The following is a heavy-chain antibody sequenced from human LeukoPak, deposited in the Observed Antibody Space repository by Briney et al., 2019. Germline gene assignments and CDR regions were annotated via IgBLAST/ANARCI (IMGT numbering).Heavy chain of an antibody. J-gene: IGHJ4*02. CDR2: INHSGST. V-gene: IGHV4-34*01. CDR1: GGSFSGYY. D-gene: IGHD5-18*01. Sequence: SETLSLTCAVYGGSFSGYYWSWIRQPPGKGLEWIGEINHSGSTNYNPSLKSRVTISVDTSKNQFSLKLSSVTAADTAVYYCARGWGSYGSPFDYWGQGTLVTVSS. CDR3: ARGWGSYGSPFDY.